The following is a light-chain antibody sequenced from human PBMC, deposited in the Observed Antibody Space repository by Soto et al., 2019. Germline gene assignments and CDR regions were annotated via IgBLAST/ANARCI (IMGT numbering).Light chain of an antibody. CDR2: ATS. CDR1: SSDVGNYNL. J-gene: IGLJ2*01. CDR3: CSYAGSRTWV. V-gene: IGLV2-23*01. Sequence: QSALTQPAAVSGSPGQSITISCTGTSSDVGNYNLVSWYQQYPGKAPKLMIYATSKRPSGVSNRFSGSKSGDTASLTISGLQAEDEADYYCCSYAGSRTWVFGGGTKVTVL.